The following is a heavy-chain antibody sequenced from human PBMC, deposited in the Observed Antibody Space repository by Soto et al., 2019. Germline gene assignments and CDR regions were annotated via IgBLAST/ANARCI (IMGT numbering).Heavy chain of an antibody. CDR1: GFSISAYS. J-gene: IGHJ3*01. V-gene: IGHV3-48*01. D-gene: IGHD6-6*01. CDR3: ARAGIAARYKRDAFDV. CDR2: ITTTSSTT. Sequence: EVQLVESGGDLVQPGGSLRLSCEASGFSISAYSMNWVRQAPGKGLEWLSYITTTSSTTYYAASVTGRLTTSRDNAKNSLYLQMDSLRAEDTAVYYCARAGIAARYKRDAFDVWGRGTLVTVSS.